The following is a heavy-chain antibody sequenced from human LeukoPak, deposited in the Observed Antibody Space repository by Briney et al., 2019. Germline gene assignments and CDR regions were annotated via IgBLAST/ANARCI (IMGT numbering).Heavy chain of an antibody. CDR2: IIPIFGTA. J-gene: IGHJ6*03. Sequence: SVKVSCKASGGTYSSYAISWVRQAPGQGLEWMGGIIPIFGTADYAQKFQGRVTTTTDESTSTAYMELSGLRSEDTAVYYCAIAPPYYCDSSGYLFDYYYMDVWGKGTTVTVSS. CDR1: GGTYSSYA. CDR3: AIAPPYYCDSSGYLFDYYYMDV. D-gene: IGHD3-22*01. V-gene: IGHV1-69*05.